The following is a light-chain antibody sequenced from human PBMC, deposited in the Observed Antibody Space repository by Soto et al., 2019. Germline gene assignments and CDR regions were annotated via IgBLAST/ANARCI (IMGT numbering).Light chain of an antibody. Sequence: EVVLPQSPATLSLSPGERATLSCRASQNVRAFLDWYQQKPGQAPRLLIYAASNRATGIPDRFSGSGSGTDFTLTISSLEPEDFAVYYCQQHSHWPPWTFGQGTRVEIQ. CDR1: QNVRAF. CDR2: AAS. J-gene: IGKJ1*01. V-gene: IGKV3-11*01. CDR3: QQHSHWPPWT.